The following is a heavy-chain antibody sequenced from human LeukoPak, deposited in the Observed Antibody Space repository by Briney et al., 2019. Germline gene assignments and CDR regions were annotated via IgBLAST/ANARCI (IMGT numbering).Heavy chain of an antibody. CDR2: INHSGST. CDR3: ARVPGYSTRPDWFGP. V-gene: IGHV4-34*01. CDR1: GGSFSGYY. Sequence: SETLSLTCAVYGGSFSGYYWSWIRQPPGKGLEWIGEINHSGSTNYNPSLKRRVTISVDTSKNQFSLKLSSVTAADTAVYYCARVPGYSTRPDWFGPWGHGTLVTVSS. D-gene: IGHD6-13*01. J-gene: IGHJ5*02.